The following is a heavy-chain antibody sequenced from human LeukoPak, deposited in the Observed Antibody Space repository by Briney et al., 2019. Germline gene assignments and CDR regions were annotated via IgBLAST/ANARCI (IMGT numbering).Heavy chain of an antibody. D-gene: IGHD3-9*01. V-gene: IGHV4-34*01. CDR3: ARGSPYYDILTGYSANWFDP. J-gene: IGHJ5*02. CDR1: GGSIVGYY. CDR2: INHSGST. Sequence: SETLSLTCTVSGGSIVGYYWSWIRQPPGKGLEWIGEINHSGSTNYNPSLKSRVTISVDTSKNQFSLKLSSVTAADTAVYYCARGSPYYDILTGYSANWFDPWGQGTLVTVSS.